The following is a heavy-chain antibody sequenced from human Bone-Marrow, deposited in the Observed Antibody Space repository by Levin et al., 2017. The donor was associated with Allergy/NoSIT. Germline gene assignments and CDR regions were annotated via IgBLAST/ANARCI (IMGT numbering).Heavy chain of an antibody. Sequence: GESLKISCAASGFTFSSYAMSWVRQAPGKGLEWVSAISGSGGSTYYADSVKGRFTISRDNSKNTLYLQMNSLRAEDTAVYYCAKEPPNSSWYFAVDYWGQGTLVTVSS. V-gene: IGHV3-23*01. J-gene: IGHJ4*02. CDR1: GFTFSSYA. CDR2: ISGSGGST. CDR3: AKEPPNSSWYFAVDY. D-gene: IGHD6-13*01.